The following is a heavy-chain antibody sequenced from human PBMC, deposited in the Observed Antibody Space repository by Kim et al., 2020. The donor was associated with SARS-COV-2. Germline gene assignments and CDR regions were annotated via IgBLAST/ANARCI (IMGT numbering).Heavy chain of an antibody. D-gene: IGHD4-17*01. V-gene: IGHV4-4*09. J-gene: IGHJ4*02. Sequence: NYTPALKSRVTISVDTSKNQFSLKLSSVTAADTAVYYCAGSTVTTPDFDYWGQGTLVTVSS. CDR3: AGSTVTTPDFDY.